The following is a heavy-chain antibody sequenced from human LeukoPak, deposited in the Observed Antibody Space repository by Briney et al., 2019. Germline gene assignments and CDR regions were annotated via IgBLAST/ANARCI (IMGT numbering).Heavy chain of an antibody. V-gene: IGHV4-39*01. CDR1: GVSISSSSYY. D-gene: IGHD1-26*01. CDR3: ARAYSGSYGTFDY. CDR2: IYYSGST. Sequence: SETLSLTCTVSGVSISSSSYYWGWIRQPPGKGLEWIGSIYYSGSTYYNPSLKSRVTISVDTSKNQFSLKLSSVTAADTAVYYCARAYSGSYGTFDYWGQGTLVTVSS. J-gene: IGHJ4*02.